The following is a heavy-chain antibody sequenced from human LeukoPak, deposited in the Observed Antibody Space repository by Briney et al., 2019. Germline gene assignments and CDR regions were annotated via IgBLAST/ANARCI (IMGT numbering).Heavy chain of an antibody. CDR1: VNSFTSRW. CDR2: IYPGDSDT. V-gene: IGHV5-51*01. J-gene: IGHJ3*01. D-gene: IGHD6-19*01. Sequence: GESLKISCQGSVNSFTSRWIGWVRQMPGKGLEWMGIIYPGDSDTRYSSSFQGQVTMSVDTSISVAYLQWSSLKASDTGIYYCARALAGNLNDAFDPWGQGTMVTVAS. CDR3: ARALAGNLNDAFDP.